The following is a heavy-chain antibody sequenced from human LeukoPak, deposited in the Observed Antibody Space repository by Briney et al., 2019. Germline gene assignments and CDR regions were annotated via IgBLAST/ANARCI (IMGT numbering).Heavy chain of an antibody. J-gene: IGHJ5*02. CDR2: IKEDGREK. D-gene: IGHD2-8*02. Sequence: QTGGSLRLSCAASGFTFSNYWMNWVRQAPGKGLEWVARIKEDGREKYYVDSVKGRFTISRDNAKNSLLLQMNGLRAEDTAVYYCARDGFGTGGQPWGQGTLVIVSS. V-gene: IGHV3-7*01. CDR1: GFTFSNYW. CDR3: ARDGFGTGGQP.